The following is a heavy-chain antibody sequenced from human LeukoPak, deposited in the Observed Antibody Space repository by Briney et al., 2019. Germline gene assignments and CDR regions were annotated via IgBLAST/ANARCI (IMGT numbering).Heavy chain of an antibody. V-gene: IGHV3-33*01. CDR1: GFTFSSYG. CDR2: IWYDGSNK. CDR3: ARAYYYDSSGHFGY. Sequence: GGSLRLSCAASGFTFSSYGMHWVRQAPGKGLEWVAVIWYDGSNKYYADSVKGRFTISRDNSKNTLYLQMNSLRAEDTAVYYCARAYYYDSSGHFGYWGQGTLVTVSS. D-gene: IGHD3-22*01. J-gene: IGHJ4*02.